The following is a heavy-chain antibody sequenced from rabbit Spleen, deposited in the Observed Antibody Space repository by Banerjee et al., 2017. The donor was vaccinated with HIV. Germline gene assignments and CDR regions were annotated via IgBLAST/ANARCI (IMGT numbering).Heavy chain of an antibody. Sequence: QEQLVESGGGLVKPGGTLTLTCTVSGFSFSSNWICWVRQAPGKGLEWIACIDTNDGDTDYANWPKGRFTISKTSSTTVTLQMPSLTGADTATYFCARASSDWDDTYFNLWGPGTLVTVS. CDR1: GFSFSSNW. CDR3: ARASSDWDDTYFNL. J-gene: IGHJ4*01. CDR2: IDTNDGDT. V-gene: IGHV1S45*01. D-gene: IGHD8-1*01.